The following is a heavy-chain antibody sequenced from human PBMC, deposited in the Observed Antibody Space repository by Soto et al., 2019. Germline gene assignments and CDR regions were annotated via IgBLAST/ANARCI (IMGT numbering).Heavy chain of an antibody. Sequence: SESLSLTCTISGGSVSVYYWSWIRQSTGQGLEWIGYIYASGSPYYNPSLRSRVTISADTSKNQISLKLTSPTAADTAVYYCARGVGSSPPQYWGRGTLVTVSS. CDR3: ARGVGSSPPQY. V-gene: IGHV4-59*02. CDR2: IYASGSP. J-gene: IGHJ4*02. CDR1: GGSVSVYY. D-gene: IGHD1-26*01.